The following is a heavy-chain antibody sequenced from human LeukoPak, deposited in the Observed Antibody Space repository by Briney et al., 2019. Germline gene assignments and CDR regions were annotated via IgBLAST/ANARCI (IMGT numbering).Heavy chain of an antibody. CDR1: GFTFRSYA. CDR3: ARDTMSSSYRSYYYYGMDV. D-gene: IGHD6-6*01. Sequence: GSLRLSCAASGFTFRSYAMHWVRQAPGKGLEWVAIISYDGSNQYYVESVKGRFTISRDNSKNTLYLQMNSLRAEDTAVYYCARDTMSSSYRSYYYYGMDVWGQGTTVTVSS. CDR2: ISYDGSNQ. V-gene: IGHV3-30-3*01. J-gene: IGHJ6*02.